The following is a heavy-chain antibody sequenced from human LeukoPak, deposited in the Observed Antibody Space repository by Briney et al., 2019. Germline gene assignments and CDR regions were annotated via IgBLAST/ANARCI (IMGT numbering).Heavy chain of an antibody. Sequence: GGSLRLSCAASGFTFSSYAMSWVRQAPGKGLEWISAIRGSGGTTFYADSVKGRFTISRDNSKNTLYLQMNSLRAEDTAVYYCAKDLAVGGNWGQGALVTVSS. D-gene: IGHD3-16*01. CDR2: IRGSGGTT. J-gene: IGHJ4*02. CDR3: AKDLAVGGN. V-gene: IGHV3-23*01. CDR1: GFTFSSYA.